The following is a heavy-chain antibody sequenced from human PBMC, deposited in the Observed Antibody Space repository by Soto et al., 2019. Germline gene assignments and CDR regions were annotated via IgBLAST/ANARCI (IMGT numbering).Heavy chain of an antibody. D-gene: IGHD1-26*01. J-gene: IGHJ4*02. CDR3: ACEWELPEGD. V-gene: IGHV3-21*01. CDR2: ISSSSSYI. CDR1: GFTFSSYS. Sequence: EVQLVESGGGLVKPGGSLRLSCAASGFTFSSYSMNWVRQAPGKGLEWVSSISSSSSYIYYADSVKGRFTISRDNAKNSLYLQMNSLRSEDTAVYYCACEWELPEGDWGQGTLVTVSS.